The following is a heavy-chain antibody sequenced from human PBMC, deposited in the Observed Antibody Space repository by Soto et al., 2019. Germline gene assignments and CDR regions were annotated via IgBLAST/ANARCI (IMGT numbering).Heavy chain of an antibody. CDR1: GFDVSNTD. J-gene: IGHJ4*02. V-gene: IGHV3-66*01. CDR3: AREAIIVIAAPEYYFDY. CDR2: IYSGGYT. D-gene: IGHD3-22*01. Sequence: EVQLVESGGDLVQRGGSLRLSCAASGFDVSNTDMSWVRQAPGKGLEWVSVIYSGGYTNYADSVKGRFIVSRDSPKNTLYLQMDSLRAEDTAVYYCAREAIIVIAAPEYYFDYWRQGTLVTVSS.